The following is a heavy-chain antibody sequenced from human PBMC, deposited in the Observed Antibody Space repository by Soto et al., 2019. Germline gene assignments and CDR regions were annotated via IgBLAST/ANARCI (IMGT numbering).Heavy chain of an antibody. CDR2: INPNSGGT. Sequence: ASVKVSCKASGYTFTGYYMHWVRQAPGQGLEWMGWINPNSGGTNYAQKFQGRVTMTRDTSISTAYMELSRLRSDDTAVYYCVRVDSGYEWYYYGMDVWGQGTTVTVSS. J-gene: IGHJ6*02. CDR3: VRVDSGYEWYYYGMDV. CDR1: GYTFTGYY. D-gene: IGHD5-12*01. V-gene: IGHV1-2*02.